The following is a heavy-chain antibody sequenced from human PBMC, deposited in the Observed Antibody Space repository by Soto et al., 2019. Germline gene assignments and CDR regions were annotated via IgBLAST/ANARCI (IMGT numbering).Heavy chain of an antibody. CDR2: ISSSGSII. Sequence: QVQLVESGGGLVKPGGSLRLSCEGTGFNFSDYYMSWLRQAPGRGLEWVAYISSSGSIIYYADSVKGRFTISRDNAKNSLNLQMNSLRVEDTAMYYCARGGRTIFGVIITYGMDVWGRGTTVSVSS. CDR1: GFNFSDYY. V-gene: IGHV3-11*01. J-gene: IGHJ6*02. D-gene: IGHD3-3*01. CDR3: ARGGRTIFGVIITYGMDV.